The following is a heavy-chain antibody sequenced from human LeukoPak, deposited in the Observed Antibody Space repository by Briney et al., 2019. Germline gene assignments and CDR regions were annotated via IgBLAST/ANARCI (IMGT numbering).Heavy chain of an antibody. J-gene: IGHJ3*01. CDR3: ACLTTADAFDV. D-gene: IGHD3-22*01. CDR1: GGSFSGYY. V-gene: IGHV4-34*01. CDR2: INHSGST. Sequence: PSETLSLTCAVYGGSFSGYYWSWIRQPPGKGLEWIGEINHSGSTNYNPSLKSRVIISVDTSKNQFSLKLSSVTAADTAVYYCACLTTADAFDVWGQGTMVTVSS.